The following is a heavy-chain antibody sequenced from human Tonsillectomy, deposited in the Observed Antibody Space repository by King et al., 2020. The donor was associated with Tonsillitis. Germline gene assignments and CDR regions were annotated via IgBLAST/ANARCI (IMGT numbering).Heavy chain of an antibody. V-gene: IGHV4-38-2*02. CDR3: AGDPGRWLGGRRPYYFDY. CDR1: TYSISSGYY. J-gene: IGHJ4*02. Sequence: VQLQESGPGLVKPSETLSLTCTVSTYSISSGYYWGWIRQPPGKELEWIGSMSHSGSTYYNPSLKSRVTVSLDTSKNQFSLRLSSVTAADTAVYYCAGDPGRWLGGRRPYYFDYWGQGTLVTVSS. D-gene: IGHD3-10*01. CDR2: MSHSGST.